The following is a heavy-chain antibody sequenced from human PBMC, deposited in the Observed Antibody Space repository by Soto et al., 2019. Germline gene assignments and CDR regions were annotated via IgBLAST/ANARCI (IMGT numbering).Heavy chain of an antibody. Sequence: QITLKESGPTLVKPTQTLTLTCTFSGFSLSTSGVAVGWIRQPPGKALEWLALIYWDDDKRYSPSLKSRLTITHDTSKPHLLPTTPNLDPADTATSYCAHRRGYYGSWSYSGIFWFHPWGQGTLVTVSS. CDR2: IYWDDDK. V-gene: IGHV2-5*02. J-gene: IGHJ5*02. CDR3: AHRRGYYGSWSYSGIFWFHP. CDR1: GFSLSTSGVA. D-gene: IGHD3-10*01.